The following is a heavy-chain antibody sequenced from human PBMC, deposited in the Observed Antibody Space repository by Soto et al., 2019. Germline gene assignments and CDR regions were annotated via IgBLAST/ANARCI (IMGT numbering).Heavy chain of an antibody. D-gene: IGHD2-2*01. CDR3: ARDRSKYQLLYWFDP. J-gene: IGHJ5*02. V-gene: IGHV4-59*01. CDR2: IYYNGST. CDR1: GGSISNYY. Sequence: SETLSLTCTVSGGSISNYYWSWIRQPPGKGLEWIGYIYYNGSTNYNPSLKSRVTISLDTSKNQFSLKLSSMTAADTAVYYCARDRSKYQLLYWFDPWGHGTMVTVSS.